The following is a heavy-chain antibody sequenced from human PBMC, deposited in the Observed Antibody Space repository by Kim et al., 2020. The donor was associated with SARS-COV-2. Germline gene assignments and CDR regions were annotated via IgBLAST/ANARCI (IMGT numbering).Heavy chain of an antibody. D-gene: IGHD2-15*01. CDR2: MNPNSGNT. Sequence: ASVKVSCKASGYSFTSYDINWVRQATGQGLEWMGWMNPNSGNTGYAQKFQGRVTMTRNTSISTAYMELSSLRSEDTAVYYCARGRSGRVAAPWFDPWGQGTLVTVSS. CDR1: GYSFTSYD. J-gene: IGHJ5*02. CDR3: ARGRSGRVAAPWFDP. V-gene: IGHV1-8*01.